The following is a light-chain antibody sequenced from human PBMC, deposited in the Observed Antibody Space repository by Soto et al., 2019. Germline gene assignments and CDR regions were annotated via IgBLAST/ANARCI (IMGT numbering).Light chain of an antibody. Sequence: DIQMTQSPSTLSASVGDRVIITCRASQSIDNWLAWYQQKPGKAPKVLIYKASTLESGVPARFSGSGSGTEFTLTISSLQPDDFATYYCQQYNSYSRTFGQGTKVDI. V-gene: IGKV1-5*03. CDR3: QQYNSYSRT. J-gene: IGKJ1*01. CDR2: KAS. CDR1: QSIDNW.